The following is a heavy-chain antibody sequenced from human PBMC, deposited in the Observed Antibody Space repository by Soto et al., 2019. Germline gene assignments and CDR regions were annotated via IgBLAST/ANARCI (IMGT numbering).Heavy chain of an antibody. V-gene: IGHV3-21*01. CDR1: GLSFSTHS. CDR3: ARNRNPSSKTHGIDV. Sequence: EVQLVESGGGLVEPGGSLRLSCAPSGLSFSTHSMNWVRQAPGKGLEWVSSISSDSYYIYYADSVQGRFTISRDNAKNSLYLQMNSLIADDTAVYYCARNRNPSSKTHGIDVWGQGTPVTVSS. J-gene: IGHJ6*02. CDR2: ISSDSYYI.